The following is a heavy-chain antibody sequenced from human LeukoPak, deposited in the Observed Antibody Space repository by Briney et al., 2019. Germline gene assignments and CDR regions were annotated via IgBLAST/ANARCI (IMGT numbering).Heavy chain of an antibody. V-gene: IGHV3-21*01. D-gene: IGHD3-22*01. Sequence: PGGSLRLSCAASGFTFSSYSMNWVRQAPGKGLEWVSSISSSSSYIYYADSVKGRFTISRDNAKNSLYLQMNSLRAEDTAVYYCARDHYDSSGRAPLYFDYWGQGTLVTVSS. CDR1: GFTFSSYS. J-gene: IGHJ4*02. CDR2: ISSSSSYI. CDR3: ARDHYDSSGRAPLYFDY.